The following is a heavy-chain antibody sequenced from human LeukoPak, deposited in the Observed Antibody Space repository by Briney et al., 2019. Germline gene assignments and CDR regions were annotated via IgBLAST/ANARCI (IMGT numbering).Heavy chain of an antibody. CDR3: AKDISSSKPYYFDY. CDR2: IRYDGSNK. CDR1: GFTFNNYG. J-gene: IGHJ4*02. Sequence: GGSLRLSCAASGFTFNNYGMHWVRQAPGKGLDWVAFIRYDGSNKHYADSVKGRFTISRDISKNTLYLQMNTLRAEDTAVYYCAKDISSSKPYYFDYWGQGALVTVSS. V-gene: IGHV3-30*02. D-gene: IGHD6-13*01.